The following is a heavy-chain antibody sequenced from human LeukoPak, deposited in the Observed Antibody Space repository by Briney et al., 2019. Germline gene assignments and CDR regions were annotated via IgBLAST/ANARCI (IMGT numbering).Heavy chain of an antibody. Sequence: GGSLRLSCGASGFTFSSYAMSWVRQAPGKGLEWVSGISGSDGYTYYADSVKGRFTISRDNSKNTLYLQMNSLRAEDTAVYYCAKVWGSYLFDYWGQGTLVTVSS. D-gene: IGHD3-16*01. CDR1: GFTFSSYA. CDR2: ISGSDGYT. J-gene: IGHJ4*02. CDR3: AKVWGSYLFDY. V-gene: IGHV3-23*01.